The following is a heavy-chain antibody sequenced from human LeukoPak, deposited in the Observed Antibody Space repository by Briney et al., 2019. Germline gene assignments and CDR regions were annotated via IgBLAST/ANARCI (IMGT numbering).Heavy chain of an antibody. CDR2: IYSGGST. CDR1: GFTFSSHA. Sequence: GGSLRLSCGASGFTFSSHAMTWVRQAPGKGLEWVSVIYSGGSTYYADSVKGRFTISRDNSKNTLYLQMNSLRAEDTAVYYCARVRFLEWLNLDYWGQGTLVTVSS. D-gene: IGHD3-3*01. CDR3: ARVRFLEWLNLDY. J-gene: IGHJ4*02. V-gene: IGHV3-53*01.